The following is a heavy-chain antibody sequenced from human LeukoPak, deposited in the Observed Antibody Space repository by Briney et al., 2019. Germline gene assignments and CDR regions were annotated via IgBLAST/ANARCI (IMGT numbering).Heavy chain of an antibody. Sequence: SETLSLTCTVSGGSISSYYWSWIRQPAGKGLEWIGRIYTSGSTNYNPSLKSRATMSVDTSKNQFSLKLSSVTAADTAVYYCARDNDFWSGYRYAFDIWGQGTMVTVSS. CDR3: ARDNDFWSGYRYAFDI. CDR1: GGSISSYY. CDR2: IYTSGST. J-gene: IGHJ3*02. D-gene: IGHD3-3*01. V-gene: IGHV4-4*07.